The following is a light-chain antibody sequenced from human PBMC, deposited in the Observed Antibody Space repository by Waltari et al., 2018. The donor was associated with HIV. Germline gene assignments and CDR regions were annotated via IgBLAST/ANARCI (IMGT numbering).Light chain of an antibody. CDR1: NSDIGGYNY. V-gene: IGLV2-14*03. J-gene: IGLJ2*01. CDR2: RVN. CDR3: SSTADLESVT. Sequence: HSALTQPASLSGSPGQSITISCSGTNSDIGGYNYVSWYQQLPGKAPKLLFSRVNRRASGISHRFFASKSGATASLTISRLQADDEGCYYCSSTADLESVTFGGGT.